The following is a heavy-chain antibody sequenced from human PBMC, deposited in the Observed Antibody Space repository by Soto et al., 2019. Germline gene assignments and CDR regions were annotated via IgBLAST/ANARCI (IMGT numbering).Heavy chain of an antibody. J-gene: IGHJ4*02. V-gene: IGHV4-4*02. CDR2: AYHNGLT. CDR1: GDSVTSNVW. D-gene: IGHD6-19*01. Sequence: PSETLSLTCAVSGDSVTSNVWWSWVRQSPGKGLEWIGEAYHNGLTNYSPSLKSRVSMSVDTSRNEFSLKMTSLTAADTAIYYCARDAAVPGESDRFDYWGQGTLVTVSS. CDR3: ARDAAVPGESDRFDY.